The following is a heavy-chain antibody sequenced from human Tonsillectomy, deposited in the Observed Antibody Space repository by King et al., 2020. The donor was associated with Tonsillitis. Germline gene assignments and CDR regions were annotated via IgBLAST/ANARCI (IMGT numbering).Heavy chain of an antibody. J-gene: IGHJ2*01. Sequence: VQLVESGGGVVQPGTSLRLSCAASGFTFDNYGMHWVRQAPGKGLEWVALIAYDASYENYADSVKGRFTISRDNSKNTLYLEMSSLRVEDTAVYYCAKEGIGLSDWYFDLWGRGTLVPVSS. CDR1: GFTFDNYG. D-gene: IGHD3-16*01. CDR2: IAYDASYE. V-gene: IGHV3-30*18. CDR3: AKEGIGLSDWYFDL.